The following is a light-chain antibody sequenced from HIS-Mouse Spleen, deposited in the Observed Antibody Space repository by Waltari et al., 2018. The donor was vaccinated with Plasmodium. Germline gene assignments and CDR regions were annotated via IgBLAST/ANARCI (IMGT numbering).Light chain of an antibody. CDR1: ALPKKY. J-gene: IGLJ3*02. CDR2: EDS. Sequence: SYELTQPPSVSVSPGQTARITCSGDALPKKYAYWYQQKSGQAPVLVIYEDSKRPSCIPERFSGSSSGTMATLTISGAQVEDEADYYCYSTDSSGNHRVFGGGTKLTVL. V-gene: IGLV3-10*01. CDR3: YSTDSSGNHRV.